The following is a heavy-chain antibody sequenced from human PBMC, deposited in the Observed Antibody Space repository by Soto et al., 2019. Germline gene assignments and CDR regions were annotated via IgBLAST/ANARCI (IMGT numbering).Heavy chain of an antibody. Sequence: GASVKVSCKASGYTFTSYYMHWVRQAPGQGLEWMGIINPSGGSTSYAQKFQGRVTMTRDTSTSTVYMELSSLRSEDTAVYYCARSHFPSNYYYDSSGSQGDYYYGMDVWGQGTTVTVS. CDR1: GYTFTSYY. J-gene: IGHJ6*02. V-gene: IGHV1-46*01. CDR2: INPSGGST. D-gene: IGHD3-22*01. CDR3: ARSHFPSNYYYDSSGSQGDYYYGMDV.